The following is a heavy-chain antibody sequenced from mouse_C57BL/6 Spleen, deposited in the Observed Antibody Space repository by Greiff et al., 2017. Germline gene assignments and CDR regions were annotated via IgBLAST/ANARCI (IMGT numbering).Heavy chain of an antibody. CDR3: TSAPYYYGSSHWYFDV. V-gene: IGHV5-9-1*02. J-gene: IGHJ1*03. CDR2: ISSGGDYI. D-gene: IGHD1-1*01. CDR1: GFTFSSYA. Sequence: EVKLVGSGEGLVKPGGSLKLSCAASGFTFSSYAMSWVRQTPEKRLEWVAYISSGGDYIYYADTVKGRFTISRDNARNTLYLQMSSLKSEDTAMYYCTSAPYYYGSSHWYFDVWGTGTTVTVSS.